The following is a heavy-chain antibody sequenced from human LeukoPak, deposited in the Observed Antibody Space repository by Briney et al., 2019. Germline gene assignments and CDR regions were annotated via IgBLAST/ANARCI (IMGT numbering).Heavy chain of an antibody. D-gene: IGHD3-10*01. Sequence: KPSETLSLTCAVSGGSISSSNWWSWVRQPPGKGLEWIGEIYHSGSTNYNPSLKSRVTISVDASKNQFSLKLSSVTAADTAVYYCAGGLAVKRNYGSGSPGYWGQGTLVTVSS. CDR2: IYHSGST. CDR3: AGGLAVKRNYGSGSPGY. CDR1: GGSISSSNW. V-gene: IGHV4-4*02. J-gene: IGHJ4*02.